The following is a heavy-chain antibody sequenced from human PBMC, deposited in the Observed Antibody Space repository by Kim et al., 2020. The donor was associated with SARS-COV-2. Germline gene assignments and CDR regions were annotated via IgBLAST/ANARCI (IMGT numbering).Heavy chain of an antibody. CDR1: GDSVSSNSAA. J-gene: IGHJ3*02. V-gene: IGHV6-1*01. Sequence: SQTLSLTCAISGDSVSSNSAAWNWIRQSPSRGLEWLGKTYYRSRWYNDYAVSVKSRISINPDTSKNQFSLHLNSVTPEDTAVYYCARYSSSYDPFDIWGQGTMVTVSS. D-gene: IGHD6-13*01. CDR3: ARYSSSYDPFDI. CDR2: TYYRSRWYN.